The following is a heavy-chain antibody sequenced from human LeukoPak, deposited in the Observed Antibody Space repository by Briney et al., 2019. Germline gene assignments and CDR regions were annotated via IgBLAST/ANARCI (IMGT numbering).Heavy chain of an antibody. CDR3: AREGSSSGLLGFDY. CDR1: GGSIRSTNFY. V-gene: IGHV4-39*02. Sequence: KPSETLSLTCTVSGGSIRSTNFYWGWMRQPPGKGLEWIGSIYSNGKTYYNPSLKSRVTMSVDTSKDHFSLRLDSVTAADTAVYYCAREGSSSGLLGFDYWGQGTLVTVSS. D-gene: IGHD6-13*01. CDR2: IYSNGKT. J-gene: IGHJ4*02.